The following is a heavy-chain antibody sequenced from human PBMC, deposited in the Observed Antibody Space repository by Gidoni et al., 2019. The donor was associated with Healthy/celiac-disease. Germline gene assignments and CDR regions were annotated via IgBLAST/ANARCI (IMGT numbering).Heavy chain of an antibody. CDR1: AFPFSSSS. CDR2: ISGSGGST. V-gene: IGHV3-23*01. J-gene: IGHJ3*02. D-gene: IGHD6-6*01. CDR3: AKGVAARRAFDI. Sequence: EVQLLESGGGLVQPGGSLRLSCAAFAFPFSSSSMSWVRQAPGKGLEWVSGISGSGGSTYYADSVKGRCTISRDNSKNTLYLQMNSLRAEDTAVYYCAKGVAARRAFDIWGQGTMVTVSS.